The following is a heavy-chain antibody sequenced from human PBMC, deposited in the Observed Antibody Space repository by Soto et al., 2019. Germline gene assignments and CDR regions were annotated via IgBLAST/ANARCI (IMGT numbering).Heavy chain of an antibody. D-gene: IGHD2-2*01. V-gene: IGHV3-21*01. CDR3: ARDPIWGCSSTSCYSRAFDI. CDR1: GFTFSSYS. Sequence: EVQLVESGGGLVKTGGSLRLSCAASGFTFSSYSMNWVRQAPGKGLEWVSSISSSSSYIYYADSVKGRFTISRDNAKNSMYLQMNSLRAEDTAVYYCARDPIWGCSSTSCYSRAFDIWGQGTMVTVSS. J-gene: IGHJ3*02. CDR2: ISSSSSYI.